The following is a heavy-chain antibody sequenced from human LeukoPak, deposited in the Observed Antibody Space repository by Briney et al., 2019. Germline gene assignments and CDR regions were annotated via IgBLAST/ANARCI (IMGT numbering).Heavy chain of an antibody. J-gene: IGHJ6*03. D-gene: IGHD2-15*01. V-gene: IGHV4-30-4*08. CDR2: IYYSGST. CDR3: ARGVVPYYYYYYMDV. Sequence: PSETLSLTCTVSGGSISSGDYYWSWIRQPPGKGLEWIGYIYYSGSTYYNPSLKSRVTISVDTSKNQFSLKLSSVTAADTAVYYCARGVVPYYYYYYMDVWGEGTTVTVSS. CDR1: GGSISSGDYY.